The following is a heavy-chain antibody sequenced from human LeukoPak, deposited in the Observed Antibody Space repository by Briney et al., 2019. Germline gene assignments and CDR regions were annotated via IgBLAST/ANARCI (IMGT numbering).Heavy chain of an antibody. CDR2: IYYSGST. V-gene: IGHV4-39*01. J-gene: IGHJ4*02. CDR1: GGSISSSSYY. Sequence: SETLSLTCTVSGGSISSSSYYWGWIRQPPGKGLEWIGSIYYSGSTYYNPSLKSRVTISVDTSKNQFSLKLSSVTAADTAVYCCARQTYYSSGYFDYWGLGTLVTVSS. D-gene: IGHD3-22*01. CDR3: ARQTYYSSGYFDY.